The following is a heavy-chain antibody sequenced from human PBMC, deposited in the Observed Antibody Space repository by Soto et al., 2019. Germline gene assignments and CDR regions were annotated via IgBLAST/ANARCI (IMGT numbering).Heavy chain of an antibody. CDR1: GFTVSSNY. D-gene: IGHD3-16*02. V-gene: IGHV3-66*01. CDR2: IYSGGST. J-gene: IGHJ3*02. Sequence: EVQLVESGGGLVQPGGSLRLSCAASGFTVSSNYMSWVRQAPGKGLEWVSVIYSGGSTYYADSVKGRFNISRDNSKNTLYLQMNSLSAEDTAVYYCSSGLIWGSYRYGAFDIWGQGTMVTVSS. CDR3: SSGLIWGSYRYGAFDI.